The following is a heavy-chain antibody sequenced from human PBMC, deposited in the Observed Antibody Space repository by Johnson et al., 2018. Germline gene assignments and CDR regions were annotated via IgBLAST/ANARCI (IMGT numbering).Heavy chain of an antibody. D-gene: IGHD6-13*01. CDR1: GFTFSDYN. CDR3: TRGMRAAAGPSNYYYYYMDV. CDR2: ISSSTISTI. J-gene: IGHJ6*03. V-gene: IGHV3-48*02. Sequence: VQLVESGGGLVQPGGSLRLSCAASGFTFSDYNMNWVRQAPGKGLEWISYISSSTISTIYYAGSVKGRFTISRDNAKSSVYLHMNGLRDEDTAWYYCTRGMRAAAGPSNYYYYYMDVWGKGTTVTVSS.